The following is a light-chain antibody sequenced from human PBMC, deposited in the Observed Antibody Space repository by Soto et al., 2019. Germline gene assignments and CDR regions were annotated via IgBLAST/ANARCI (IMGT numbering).Light chain of an antibody. Sequence: NHPASVNRSHLQAITISCTEINSDIGGFNYVSWYQQHPGKAPKLMIYDVSNRPSGVSNRFSGSKSGNTASLTISGLQAEDEAEYYCSSYTSSSTLCVFGTGTKVPV. CDR3: SSYTSSSTLCV. V-gene: IGLV2-14*01. CDR2: DVS. J-gene: IGLJ1*01. CDR1: NSDIGGFNY.